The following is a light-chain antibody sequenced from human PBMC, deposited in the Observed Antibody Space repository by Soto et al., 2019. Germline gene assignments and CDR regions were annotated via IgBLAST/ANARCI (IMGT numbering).Light chain of an antibody. J-gene: IGKJ2*01. CDR3: QQYDSYST. CDR1: QSISSW. CDR2: DAS. Sequence: DIQMTQSPSTLSASVGDRVSITCRASQSISSWSAWYQQKPGKAPKLLIYDASSLESGVSSRFSGSGSGTEFTPTISSLQPDDFATYYCQQYDSYSTFGQGTKLEIK. V-gene: IGKV1-5*01.